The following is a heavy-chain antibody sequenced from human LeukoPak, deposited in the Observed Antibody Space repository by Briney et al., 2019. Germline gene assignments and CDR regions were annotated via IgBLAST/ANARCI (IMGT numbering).Heavy chain of an antibody. D-gene: IGHD6-19*01. Sequence: GGSLRLSCAASGFTFSSYAMSWVRQAPGKGLEWVSAISGSGGSTYYADSVKGRFTISRDNSKNTLYLQMNSLRAEDTAAYYCAKVVTRGWYVGDYWGQGTLVTVSS. CDR3: AKVVTRGWYVGDY. V-gene: IGHV3-23*01. CDR2: ISGSGGST. J-gene: IGHJ4*02. CDR1: GFTFSSYA.